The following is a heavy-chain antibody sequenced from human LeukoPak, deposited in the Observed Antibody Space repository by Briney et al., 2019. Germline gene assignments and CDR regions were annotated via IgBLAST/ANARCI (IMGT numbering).Heavy chain of an antibody. Sequence: GGSLRLSCAASGFTFSDYYMGWLRHAPGKGMEWPSYISSSGSTIYYADSVKGRFSISRDNSKNMMYLQMDSLRVEDTAVYYCASDSSGGSKNYWGEGTLVTVSS. V-gene: IGHV3-11*01. D-gene: IGHD6-19*01. CDR2: ISSSGSTI. J-gene: IGHJ4*02. CDR3: ASDSSGGSKNY. CDR1: GFTFSDYY.